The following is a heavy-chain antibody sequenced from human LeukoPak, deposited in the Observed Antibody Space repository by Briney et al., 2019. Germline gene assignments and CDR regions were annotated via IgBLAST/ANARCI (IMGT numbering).Heavy chain of an antibody. V-gene: IGHV3-30*18. CDR3: AKDQSHCSSTSCYGSFY. Sequence: GGSLRLSCAASGFTFSSYGMHWVRQAPGKGLEWVAVISYDGSNKYYADSVKGRFTISRGNSKNTLYLQMNSLRAEDTAVYYCAKDQSHCSSTSCYGSFYWGQGTMVTVSS. CDR2: ISYDGSNK. CDR1: GFTFSSYG. D-gene: IGHD2-2*01. J-gene: IGHJ3*01.